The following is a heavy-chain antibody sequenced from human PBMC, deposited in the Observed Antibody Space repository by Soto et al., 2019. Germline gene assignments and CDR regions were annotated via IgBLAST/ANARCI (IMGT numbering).Heavy chain of an antibody. CDR3: AKDMREGVVVVAATGFDY. J-gene: IGHJ4*02. Sequence: EVQLVESGGGLVQPGRSLRLSCAASGFTFDGYAMHWVRQAPGKGLEWVSGISWNGGSIGYADSVKGRFTISRDNATNSLYLQMNSLRAEDTALYYCAKDMREGVVVVAATGFDYWGQGTLVTVSS. V-gene: IGHV3-9*01. D-gene: IGHD2-15*01. CDR1: GFTFDGYA. CDR2: ISWNGGSI.